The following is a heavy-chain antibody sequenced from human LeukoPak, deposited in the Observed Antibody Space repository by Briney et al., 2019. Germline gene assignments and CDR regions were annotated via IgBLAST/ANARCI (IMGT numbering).Heavy chain of an antibody. J-gene: IGHJ6*02. V-gene: IGHV1-2*04. CDR1: GYTFTSYG. CDR2: INPNSGGT. D-gene: IGHD6-13*01. Sequence: ASVKVSCKASGYTFTSYGISWVRQAPGQGLEWMGWINPNSGGTNYAQKFQGWVTMTRDTSISTAYMELSRLRSDDTAVYYCARDLAAAGDYYYYGMDVWGQGTTVTVSS. CDR3: ARDLAAAGDYYYYGMDV.